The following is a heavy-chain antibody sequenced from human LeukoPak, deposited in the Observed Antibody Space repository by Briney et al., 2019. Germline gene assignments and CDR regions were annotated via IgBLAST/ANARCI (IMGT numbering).Heavy chain of an antibody. CDR2: VNPNSGGT. J-gene: IGHJ6*02. D-gene: IGHD6-19*01. Sequence: GASVKVSYKASGYTFTGYYMHWVRQAPGQGLEWMGWVNPNSGGTNYAQKFQGRVTMTRDTSISTAYMELSRLRSDDTAVYYCARDPFPYSSGWYGIFYYYGMDVWGQGTTVTVSS. V-gene: IGHV1-2*02. CDR1: GYTFTGYY. CDR3: ARDPFPYSSGWYGIFYYYGMDV.